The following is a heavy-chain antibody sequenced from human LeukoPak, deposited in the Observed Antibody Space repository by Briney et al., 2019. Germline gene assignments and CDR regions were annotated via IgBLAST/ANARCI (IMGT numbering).Heavy chain of an antibody. CDR1: GFTFSSYG. J-gene: IGHJ6*02. Sequence: GGSLRLSCAASGFTFSSYGMHWVRQAPGKGLEWVAVISYDGSNKYYADSVKGRFTISRDNSKNTLYLQMNSLRAEDTAVYYCAKYSSSSNDYYGMDVWGQGTTVTLFS. D-gene: IGHD6-6*01. V-gene: IGHV3-30*18. CDR2: ISYDGSNK. CDR3: AKYSSSSNDYYGMDV.